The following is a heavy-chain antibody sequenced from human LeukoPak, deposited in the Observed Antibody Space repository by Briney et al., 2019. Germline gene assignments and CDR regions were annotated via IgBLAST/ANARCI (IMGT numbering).Heavy chain of an antibody. D-gene: IGHD3-16*02. CDR3: ARDRPGVWGSYRLFQH. CDR2: ISYDGSNK. Sequence: PGRSLRLSCAASGFTFSSYAMHWVRQAPGKGLEWVAVISYDGSNKYYADSVKGRFTISRDNSKNTLYLQMNSLRAEDTAVYYRARDRPGVWGSYRLFQHWGQGTLVTVSS. CDR1: GFTFSSYA. J-gene: IGHJ1*01. V-gene: IGHV3-30-3*01.